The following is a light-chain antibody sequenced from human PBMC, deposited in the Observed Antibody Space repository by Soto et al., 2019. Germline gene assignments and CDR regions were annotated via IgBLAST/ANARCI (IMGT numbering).Light chain of an antibody. CDR2: DDD. V-gene: IGLV2-14*03. CDR3: SSYASSRTVV. CDR1: NGGVGGNYVSWY. J-gene: IGLJ2*01. Sequence: QSVLTQPASVSGSPGQSITISCTGTNGGVGGNYVSWYVSWYQQHPGKVPKLMIYDDDDRPSGVSNRFSGSKSGNTASLTISGLQADDEADYYCSSYASSRTVVFGGGTKLTVL.